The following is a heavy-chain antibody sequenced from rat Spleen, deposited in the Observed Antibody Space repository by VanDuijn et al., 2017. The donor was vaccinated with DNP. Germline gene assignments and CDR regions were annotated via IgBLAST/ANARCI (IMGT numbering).Heavy chain of an antibody. J-gene: IGHJ1*01. CDR3: ARSRSRGYVWWYFDL. CDR1: GFSLTSYG. V-gene: IGHV2-16*01. Sequence: QVQLKESGPGLVQPSRTLSLTCTVSGFSLTSYGVSWVRQPPGKGLEWIAAIWGGGSTDYNSALRSRLSISRDTSKSQVLLKMNSLQTEDTAMYFCARSRSRGYVWWYFDLWGPGTMVTVSS. D-gene: IGHD1-11*01. CDR2: IWGGGST.